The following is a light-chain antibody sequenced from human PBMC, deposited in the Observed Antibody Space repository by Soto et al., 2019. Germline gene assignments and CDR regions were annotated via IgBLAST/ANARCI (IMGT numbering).Light chain of an antibody. J-gene: IGLJ1*01. CDR3: ISYTGSSTYYV. Sequence: QSVLTQPASVSGSPGQSITISCSGTRSDIGSYNYVAWYQQFPGKTPKILIYGVSNRPSGVSSRFSGSKSGNTASLTISGLQAEDEADYYCISYTGSSTYYVFGSGTRSPS. V-gene: IGLV2-14*01. CDR1: RSDIGSYNY. CDR2: GVS.